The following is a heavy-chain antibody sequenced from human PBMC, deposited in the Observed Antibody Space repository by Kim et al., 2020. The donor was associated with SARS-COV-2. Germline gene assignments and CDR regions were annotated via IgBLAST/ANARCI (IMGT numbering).Heavy chain of an antibody. D-gene: IGHD3-22*01. CDR3: ARRCYDSSGYYYFDY. CDR1: GFSLMNYW. J-gene: IGHJ4*02. V-gene: IGHV3-74*01. CDR2: INGDGSII. Sequence: GGSLRLSCAASGFSLMNYWMHWVRQAPGKGLVWVSRINGDGSIISYADSVKGRFTISRDNAKNTLYLQMNSLRAEDTALYYCARRCYDSSGYYYFDYWGQGTLFTL.